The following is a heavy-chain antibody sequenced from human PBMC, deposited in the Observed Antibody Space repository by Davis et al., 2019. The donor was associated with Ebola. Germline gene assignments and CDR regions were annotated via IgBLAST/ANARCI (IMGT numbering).Heavy chain of an antibody. D-gene: IGHD1-14*01. V-gene: IGHV1-2*06. Sequence: AASVKVSCKASGYTFISYDINWARQAPGQGLEWMGRISPYSGVTNYAQKFQGRVTMTRDTSISTAYMELSSLRSDDTAVYYCARNPPDRRTLYYFDYWGQGNLVTISS. CDR3: ARNPPDRRTLYYFDY. CDR1: GYTFISYD. J-gene: IGHJ4*02. CDR2: ISPYSGVT.